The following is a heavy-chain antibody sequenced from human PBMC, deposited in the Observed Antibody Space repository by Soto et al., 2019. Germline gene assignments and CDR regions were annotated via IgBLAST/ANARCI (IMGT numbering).Heavy chain of an antibody. CDR3: CKAYYYDSSGYNPPFGY. J-gene: IGHJ4*02. CDR2: INAYNGNT. Sequence: GASVKVSCKASGYSFTSYGISWVRQAPGQGLEWMGWINAYNGNTKYAQKLQGRATMTTDTSTSTAYMELRSLRSDDTAVYYCCKAYYYDSSGYNPPFGYWGQGTLVTVSS. V-gene: IGHV1-18*01. D-gene: IGHD3-22*01. CDR1: GYSFTSYG.